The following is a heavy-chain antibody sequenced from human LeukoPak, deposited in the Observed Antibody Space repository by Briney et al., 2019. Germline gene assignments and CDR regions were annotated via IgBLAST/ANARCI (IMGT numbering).Heavy chain of an antibody. J-gene: IGHJ3*01. CDR3: AKAFQRGWERDAFAF. V-gene: IGHV3-23*01. D-gene: IGHD1-26*01. CDR2: ISGSGDTT. Sequence: RGSLRLSCAASGFTFSSYSMSWVRQAPGKGLEWVSLISGSGDTTNYADSVKGRFTISRDNSKNTLYLQMNSLGADDTAVYYCAKAFQRGWERDAFAFWGQGTLVTVSS. CDR1: GFTFSSYS.